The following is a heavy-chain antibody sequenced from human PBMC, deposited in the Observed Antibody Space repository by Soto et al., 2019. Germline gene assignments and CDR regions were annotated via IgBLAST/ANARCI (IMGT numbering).Heavy chain of an antibody. CDR3: ARDRPHYDSSGPLRFDP. D-gene: IGHD3-22*01. J-gene: IGHJ5*02. Sequence: SETLSLTCTVSGGSISSGGYYWSWIRQHPGKGLEWIGYIYYSGSTYYNPSLKSRVTISVDTSKNQFSLKLSSVTAADTAVYYCARDRPHYDSSGPLRFDPWGQGTLVTVSS. CDR1: GGSISSGGYY. V-gene: IGHV4-31*03. CDR2: IYYSGST.